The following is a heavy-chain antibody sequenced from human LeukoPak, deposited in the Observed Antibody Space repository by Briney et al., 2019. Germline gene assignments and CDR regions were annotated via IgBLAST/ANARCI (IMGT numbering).Heavy chain of an antibody. D-gene: IGHD3-3*01. J-gene: IGHJ4*02. CDR2: ISSSSSYI. V-gene: IGHV3-21*01. CDR3: ARIPRRVVDY. CDR1: GFTFSSDS. Sequence: GGSLRLSCAGSGFTFSSDSMNLVRQAPGKGLDWVSSISSSSSYIYYADSVKGRFTISRDNAKNSLYLQMNSLRAEDTAVYYCARIPRRVVDYWGQGTLVTVSS.